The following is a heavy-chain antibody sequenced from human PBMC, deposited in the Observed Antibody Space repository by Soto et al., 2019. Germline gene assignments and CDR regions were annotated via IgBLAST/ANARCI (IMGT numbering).Heavy chain of an antibody. D-gene: IGHD3-3*01. CDR2: IKSKTDGGTT. J-gene: IGHJ4*02. V-gene: IGHV3-15*01. CDR1: GFTFSNAW. Sequence: GGSLRLSCAASGFTFSNAWMSWVRQAPGKGLEWVGRIKSKTDGGTTDYAAPVKGRFTISRDDSKNTLYLQMNSLKTEDTAVYYCTTDLYYDFWSGYPMTFDYWGQGTLVTVSS. CDR3: TTDLYYDFWSGYPMTFDY.